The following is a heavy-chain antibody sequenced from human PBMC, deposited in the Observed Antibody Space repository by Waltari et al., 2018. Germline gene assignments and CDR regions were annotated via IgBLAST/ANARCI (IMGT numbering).Heavy chain of an antibody. CDR2: FDPEDGET. CDR3: ATDRYEKGYLVPFDY. D-gene: IGHD2-15*01. V-gene: IGHV1-24*01. J-gene: IGHJ4*02. Sequence: SGYTITELSMHWVRQAPGKGLEWMGGFDPEDGETIYAQKFQGRVTMTEDTSTDTAYMELSSLRSEDTAVYYCATDRYEKGYLVPFDYWGQGTLVTVSS. CDR1: GYTITELS.